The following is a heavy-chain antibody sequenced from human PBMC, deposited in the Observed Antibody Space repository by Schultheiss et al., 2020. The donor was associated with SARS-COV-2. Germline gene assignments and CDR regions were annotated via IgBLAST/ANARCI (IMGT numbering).Heavy chain of an antibody. CDR3: ARVQFVDYVADY. D-gene: IGHD4-17*01. CDR2: CRDKANSYST. J-gene: IGHJ4*02. V-gene: IGHV3-72*01. Sequence: GGSLRLSCVASGFTFSDNFMDWVRQAPGKGLEWVARCRDKANSYSTQYAASVKGRFTISRDDSKNSLYLQMNSLTTEDTAVYYCARVQFVDYVADYWGQGTLVTVSS. CDR1: GFTFSDNF.